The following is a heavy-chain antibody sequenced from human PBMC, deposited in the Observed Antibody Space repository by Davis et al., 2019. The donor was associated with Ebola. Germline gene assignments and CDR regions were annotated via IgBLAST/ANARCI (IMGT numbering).Heavy chain of an antibody. D-gene: IGHD4-17*01. CDR2: ISGFTGHT. Sequence: AASVTVSCKASGYTFHSHGISWVRQAPVQGLEWMGWISGFTGHTNYAQKLQGRVTMTTDTSTSTAYMELGSLRSDDTAVYYCARGPSYDYGVIGAFDIWGQGTTVTVSS. V-gene: IGHV1-18*01. J-gene: IGHJ3*02. CDR1: GYTFHSHG. CDR3: ARGPSYDYGVIGAFDI.